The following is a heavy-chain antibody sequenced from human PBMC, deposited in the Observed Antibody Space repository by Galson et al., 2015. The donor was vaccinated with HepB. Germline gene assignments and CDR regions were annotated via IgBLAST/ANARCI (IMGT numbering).Heavy chain of an antibody. D-gene: IGHD3-10*01. CDR2: ISSGSNI. CDR3: ASGGLTVKGFGEPFLIWFDP. J-gene: IGHJ5*02. Sequence: SLRLSCAASGFKFSSYNMHWVRQAPGKGLEWVSYISSGSNIYYADSVRGRFTISRDNAKNLLFLQMNSLRVDDTAVYYCASGGLTVKGFGEPFLIWFDPWGQGILVTVSS. CDR1: GFKFSSYN. V-gene: IGHV3-21*01.